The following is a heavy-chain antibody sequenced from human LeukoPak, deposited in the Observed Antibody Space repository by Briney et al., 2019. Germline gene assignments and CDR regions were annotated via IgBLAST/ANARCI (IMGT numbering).Heavy chain of an antibody. CDR2: THYSGTT. J-gene: IGHJ5*01. CDR1: GDSISGFY. Sequence: KPSETLSLTCSVSGDSISGFYWNWIRQSPEKGLVWIAVTHYSGTTNYNPSLKSRVTISIDTSRQQFFLKLSSVTAADTAVYYCVLAPNSNWFDFWGQGTRVTVSS. D-gene: IGHD2-8*01. CDR3: VLAPNSNWFDF. V-gene: IGHV4-59*12.